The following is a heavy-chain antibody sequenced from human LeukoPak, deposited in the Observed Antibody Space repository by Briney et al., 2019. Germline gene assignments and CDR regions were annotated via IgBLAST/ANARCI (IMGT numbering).Heavy chain of an antibody. J-gene: IGHJ5*02. D-gene: IGHD3-22*01. CDR3: ARTRHYYDSSGYYNWFDP. V-gene: IGHV7-4-1*02. CDR2: INTNTGNP. CDR1: GYTFTSYA. Sequence: ASVKVSCTASGYTFTSYAMNWVRQAPGQGLEWMGWINTNTGNPTYAQGFTGRFVFSLDTSVSTAYLQISSLKAEDTAVYYCARTRHYYDSSGYYNWFDPWGQGTLVTVSS.